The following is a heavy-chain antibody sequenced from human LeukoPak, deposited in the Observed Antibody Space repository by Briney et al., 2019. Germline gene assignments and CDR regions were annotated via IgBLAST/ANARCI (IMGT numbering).Heavy chain of an antibody. V-gene: IGHV1-2*04. CDR2: INPNSGGT. CDR3: AREAEGATRDWYFDL. CDR1: GYTFTGYY. J-gene: IGHJ2*01. D-gene: IGHD1-26*01. Sequence: GASVKVSCKASGYTFTGYYMHWVRQAPGQGLEWMGWINPNSGGTNYAQKFQGWVTMTRDTSISTAYMELSRLRSDDTAVYYCAREAEGATRDWYFDLWGRGTLVTVSS.